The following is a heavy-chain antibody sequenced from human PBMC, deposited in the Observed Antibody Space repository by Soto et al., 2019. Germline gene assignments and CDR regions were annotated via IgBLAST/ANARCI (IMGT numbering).Heavy chain of an antibody. CDR1: GYTFTGYA. J-gene: IGHJ4*02. V-gene: IGHV1-3*01. CDR3: ARGYCSSTSCQYYFAY. CDR2: INGGNGDT. Sequence: QVHLVQSEAEVKKPGASVKISCRASGYTFTGYAIHWVRQAPGQRLEWMGWINGGNGDTKYSQKFQGRVTITRDTSASTAYMDLTSLGSEDTAVYHCARGYCSSTSCQYYFAYWGQGTPVTVSS. D-gene: IGHD2-2*01.